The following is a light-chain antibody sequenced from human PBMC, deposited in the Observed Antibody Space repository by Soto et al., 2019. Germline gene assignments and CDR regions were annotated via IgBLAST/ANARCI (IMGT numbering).Light chain of an antibody. CDR2: RNN. V-gene: IGLV1-47*01. CDR1: SSNIGSNY. CDR3: AAWDDSLSDVV. J-gene: IGLJ2*01. Sequence: QSVLTQPPSASGTPGQRVTISCSGSSSNIGSNYVYWYQQLPGTAPKLLIYRNNQRPSGVPDRFSGTKSRTSASLAISGLRSEDEADYYCAAWDDSLSDVVFGGGTKLTVL.